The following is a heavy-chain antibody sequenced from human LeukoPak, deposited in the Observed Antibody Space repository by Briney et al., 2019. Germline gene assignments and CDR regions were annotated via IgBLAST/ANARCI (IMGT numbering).Heavy chain of an antibody. V-gene: IGHV5-51*01. CDR2: IYPGDSNT. CDR3: ARGYCSGGSCYSFAEYFQH. J-gene: IGHJ1*01. CDR1: GYRFTSYW. D-gene: IGHD2-15*01. Sequence: GESLKISCKGSGYRFTSYWIGWVRQMPGKGLEWMGIIYPGDSNTRYSPSFQGQVTISADKSLSTAYLQWSSLKASDTAMYYCARGYCSGGSCYSFAEYFQHWGQGTLVTVSS.